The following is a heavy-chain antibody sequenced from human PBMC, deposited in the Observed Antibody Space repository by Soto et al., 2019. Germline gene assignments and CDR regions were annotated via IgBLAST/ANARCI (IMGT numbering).Heavy chain of an antibody. V-gene: IGHV3-48*02. CDR2: ISSSSSTI. D-gene: IGHD3-3*01. J-gene: IGHJ6*02. Sequence: GSLRLSCAASGFTFSSYSMNWVRQAPGKGLEWVSYISSSSSTIYYADSVKGRFTISRDNAKNSLYLQMNSLRDEDTAVYYCARGNNYDFWSDYYTGYYYYGMDVWGQGTTVTVSS. CDR1: GFTFSSYS. CDR3: ARGNNYDFWSDYYTGYYYYGMDV.